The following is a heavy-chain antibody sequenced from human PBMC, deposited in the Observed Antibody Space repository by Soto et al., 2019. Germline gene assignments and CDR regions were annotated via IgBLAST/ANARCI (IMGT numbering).Heavy chain of an antibody. CDR3: ASTALGYDFWSGYSHETFDY. D-gene: IGHD3-3*01. CDR2: INHSGST. Sequence: QVQLQQWGAGLLKPSETLSLTCAVYGGSFRGYYWSWIRQPPGKGLEWIGEINHSGSTNYSPSLKSRVTISVDMSKNQFSLKLGSVTAADTAVYYCASTALGYDFWSGYSHETFDYWGQGTLVTVSS. CDR1: GGSFRGYY. J-gene: IGHJ4*02. V-gene: IGHV4-34*01.